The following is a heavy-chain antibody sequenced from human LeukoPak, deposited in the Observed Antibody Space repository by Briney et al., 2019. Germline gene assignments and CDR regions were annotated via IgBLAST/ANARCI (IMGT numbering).Heavy chain of an antibody. CDR2: IWYDGSNK. J-gene: IGHJ3*02. D-gene: IGHD6-6*01. CDR3: AKHYSSSSTDSDAFDI. V-gene: IGHV3-33*06. Sequence: TGRSLRLSCAASGFTFSSHAMHWVRQAPGKGLEWVAVIWYDGSNKYYADSVKGRFTISRDNSKNTLYLQMNSLRAEDTAVYYCAKHYSSSSTDSDAFDIWGQGTMVTVSS. CDR1: GFTFSSHA.